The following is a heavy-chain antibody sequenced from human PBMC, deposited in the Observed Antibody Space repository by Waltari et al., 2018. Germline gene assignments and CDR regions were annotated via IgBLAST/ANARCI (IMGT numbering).Heavy chain of an antibody. J-gene: IGHJ4*02. V-gene: IGHV4-59*01. D-gene: IGHD1-26*01. CDR1: GGSISSYY. Sequence: QVQLQESGPGLVKPSETLSLTCTVSGGSISSYYWSWIRQPPGKGLEWIGYIYYSGSTNYNPAHTSRGTIPVDTSNNQFSLKLSSVTAADTAVYYCAREGVGDGYNFDYWGQGTLVTVSS. CDR2: IYYSGST. CDR3: AREGVGDGYNFDY.